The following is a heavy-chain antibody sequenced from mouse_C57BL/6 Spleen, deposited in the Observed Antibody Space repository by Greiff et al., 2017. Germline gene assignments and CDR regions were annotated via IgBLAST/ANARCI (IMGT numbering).Heavy chain of an antibody. D-gene: IGHD3-2*02. CDR2: IDPEDGET. V-gene: IGHV14-2*01. CDR1: GFNINDYY. J-gene: IGHJ3*01. CDR3: ARSKAAQAPFFAD. Sequence: VQLKESGAELVKPGASVKLSCTASGFNINDYYMHWVKQRTEQGLEWIGRIDPEDGETKYAPKFPGKATITADTSSNTAYLQLSSLTSEDTAVYYCARSKAAQAPFFADWGQGTLVTVSA.